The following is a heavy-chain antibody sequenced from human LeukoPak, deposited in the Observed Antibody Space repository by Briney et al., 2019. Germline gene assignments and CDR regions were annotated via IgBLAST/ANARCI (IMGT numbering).Heavy chain of an antibody. D-gene: IGHD2-21*01. CDR1: GGSISSGDYY. V-gene: IGHV4-30-4*08. J-gene: IGHJ4*02. CDR3: ASTINCGGDCYLDY. Sequence: TSQTLSLTCTVSGGSISSGDYYWSWIRQPPGKGPEWIGYIYYSGSTYYNPSLKSRVTISVDTSKNQFSLKLSSVTAADTAVYYCASTINCGGDCYLDYWGQGALVTVSS. CDR2: IYYSGST.